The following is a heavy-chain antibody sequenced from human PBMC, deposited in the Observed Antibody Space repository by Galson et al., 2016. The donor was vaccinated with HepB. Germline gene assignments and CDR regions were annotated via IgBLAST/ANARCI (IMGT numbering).Heavy chain of an antibody. D-gene: IGHD3-10*01. CDR2: IATADDT. CDR3: ARGDYYGSGTIDY. Sequence: SLRLSCAASGFTFSHFDMHWVRQAPGKGLEWVPTIATADDTYTPNSVTGRFTTPRENGKNSLYLQMNSLRVGDTARYSCARGDYYGSGTIDYWGQGTLVTVSS. CDR1: GFTFSHFD. V-gene: IGHV3-13*01. J-gene: IGHJ4*02.